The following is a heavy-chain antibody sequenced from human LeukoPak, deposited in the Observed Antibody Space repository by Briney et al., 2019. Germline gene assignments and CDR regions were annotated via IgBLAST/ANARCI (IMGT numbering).Heavy chain of an antibody. V-gene: IGHV4-38-2*01. CDR2: IYHSGST. Sequence: SETLSLTCAVSGYSISSNYYWAWIRQPPGKGREWIGSIYHSGSTYYNPSLKSRVTISVDTSKNQFSLKLSSVTAADTAVYYCARRRRSSSSVAPWGQGTLVTVSS. J-gene: IGHJ5*02. CDR3: ARRRRSSSSVAP. CDR1: GYSISSNYY. D-gene: IGHD6-6*01.